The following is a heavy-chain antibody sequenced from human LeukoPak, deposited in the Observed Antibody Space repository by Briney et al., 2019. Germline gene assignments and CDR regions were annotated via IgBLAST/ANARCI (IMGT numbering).Heavy chain of an antibody. CDR1: GYTFTSYY. V-gene: IGHV1-2*02. CDR3: ARDRLAGTGYMDV. Sequence: ASVKVSCTASGYTFTSYYMHWVRQAPGQGLEWMGWINPNSGGTNYAQKFQGRVTMTRDTSISTAYMELSRLRSDDTAVYYCARDRLAGTGYMDVWGKGTTVTVSS. CDR2: INPNSGGT. D-gene: IGHD6-13*01. J-gene: IGHJ6*03.